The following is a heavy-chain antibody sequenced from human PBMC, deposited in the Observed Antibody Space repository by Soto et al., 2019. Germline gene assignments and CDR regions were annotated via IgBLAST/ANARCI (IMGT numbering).Heavy chain of an antibody. CDR2: ISAHNGNT. CDR3: ARGRYGDY. J-gene: IGHJ4*02. D-gene: IGHD1-1*01. Sequence: QVHLVQSGAEVKKPGASVKVSCKGSGYAFTTYGITWVRQAPGQGLEWMGWISAHNGNTNYAQKLQGRVTVTRDTSTSTAYMELRSLRSDDTVGYYCARGRYGDYWGQGPLVTVSS. CDR1: GYAFTTYG. V-gene: IGHV1-18*01.